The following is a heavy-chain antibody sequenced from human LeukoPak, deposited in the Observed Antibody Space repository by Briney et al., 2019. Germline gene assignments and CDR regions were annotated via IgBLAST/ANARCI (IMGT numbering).Heavy chain of an antibody. J-gene: IGHJ4*02. CDR3: ARGGAAMVSNAFDH. D-gene: IGHD5-18*01. V-gene: IGHV1-69*05. Sequence: ASVKVSCKASGGTFSSYAISWVRQAPGQGLEWMGGIIPIFGTANYAQKFQGRVTITTDESTSTAYMELSSLRSEDTAVYYCARGGAAMVSNAFDHWGQGTLVTVSS. CDR1: GGTFSSYA. CDR2: IIPIFGTA.